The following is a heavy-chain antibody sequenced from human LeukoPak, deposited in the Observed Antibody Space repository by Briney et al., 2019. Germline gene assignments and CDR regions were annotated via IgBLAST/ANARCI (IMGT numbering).Heavy chain of an antibody. CDR1: GGTFSSYA. CDR3: ARTHSSGWFSTSY. J-gene: IGHJ4*02. D-gene: IGHD6-19*01. Sequence: ASVKVSCKASGGTFSSYAISWVRQAPGQGLEWMGWISAYNGNTNYAQKLQGRVTMTTDTSTSTAYMELRSLRSDDTAVYYCARTHSSGWFSTSYWGQGTLVTVSS. V-gene: IGHV1-18*01. CDR2: ISAYNGNT.